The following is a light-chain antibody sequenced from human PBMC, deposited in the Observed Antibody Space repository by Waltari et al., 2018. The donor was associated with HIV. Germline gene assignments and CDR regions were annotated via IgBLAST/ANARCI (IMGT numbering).Light chain of an antibody. Sequence: EKVMTQSPATLSVSPGERATLSCRASNSVSNNLAWYQRKPGQAPRLLIFDASTRATGIPARFSGSGSGTDFTLTISNLQSEDVAAYYCHQYNDWPRTFGQGTKVELK. CDR1: NSVSNN. V-gene: IGKV3-15*01. CDR3: HQYNDWPRT. J-gene: IGKJ1*01. CDR2: DAS.